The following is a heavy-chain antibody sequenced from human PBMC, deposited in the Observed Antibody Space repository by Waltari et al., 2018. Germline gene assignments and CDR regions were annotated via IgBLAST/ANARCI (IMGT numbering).Heavy chain of an antibody. V-gene: IGHV4-59*11. J-gene: IGHJ4*02. Sequence: QVQLQESGPGLVKPSETLSLTCTVSGGSISSHYWSWIRQPPGKGLEWIGYIYYSGSTNYNPSLKSRVTISVDTSKNQFSLKLSSVTAADTAVYYCARGGLWFGEDYWGQGTLVTVSS. CDR2: IYYSGST. D-gene: IGHD3-10*01. CDR1: GGSISSHY. CDR3: ARGGLWFGEDY.